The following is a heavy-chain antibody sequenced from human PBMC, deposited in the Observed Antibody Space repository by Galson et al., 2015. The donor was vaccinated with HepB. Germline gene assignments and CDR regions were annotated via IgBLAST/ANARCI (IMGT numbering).Heavy chain of an antibody. V-gene: IGHV5-51*06. CDR3: ARRGDGYNSWSFDY. Sequence: QSGAEVKKPGESLKISCEASGYTFRNYWIGWVRQMPGKGLEWMGIIHPGDSDTKYRPSFQGQVTISADKYIRTAYLQWSSLKASDTAMYYCARRGDGYNSWSFDYWGQGTLVTVSS. D-gene: IGHD5-24*01. J-gene: IGHJ4*02. CDR1: GYTFRNYW. CDR2: IHPGDSDT.